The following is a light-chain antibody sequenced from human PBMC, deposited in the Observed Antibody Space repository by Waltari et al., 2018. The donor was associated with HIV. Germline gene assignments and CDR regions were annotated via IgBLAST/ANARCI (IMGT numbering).Light chain of an antibody. CDR1: QTVNKW. CDR2: QSS. V-gene: IGKV1-5*03. Sequence: DIQLTQSPSTLSTSVGDRVIITCRASQTVNKWLAWYQQKLGRAPRVIIYQSSTLENGVPSRCSGSASGVDFTLTISSLQPDDLGTYYCQQYNSLPWTFGQGTRVEV. CDR3: QQYNSLPWT. J-gene: IGKJ1*01.